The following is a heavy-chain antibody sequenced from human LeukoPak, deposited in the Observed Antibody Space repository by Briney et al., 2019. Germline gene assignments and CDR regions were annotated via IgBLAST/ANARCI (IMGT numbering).Heavy chain of an antibody. D-gene: IGHD3-22*01. J-gene: IGHJ3*02. CDR3: ASDMYYYDSSGYYSVPSDI. CDR2: IIPIFGTA. V-gene: IGHV1-69*13. Sequence: SVKVSCKASGGTFSSYAISWVRQAPGQGLEWMGGIIPIFGTANYAHKFQGRVTITADESTSTAYMELSSLRSEDTAVYYCASDMYYYDSSGYYSVPSDIWGQGTMVTVSS. CDR1: GGTFSSYA.